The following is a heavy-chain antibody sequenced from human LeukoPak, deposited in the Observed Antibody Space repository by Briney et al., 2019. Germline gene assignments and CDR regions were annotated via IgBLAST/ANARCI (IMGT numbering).Heavy chain of an antibody. CDR1: GGSISSSSYY. D-gene: IGHD3-10*01. J-gene: IGHJ1*01. CDR3: ARHWGTYYGSGNSGGYFQH. V-gene: IGHV4-39*01. Sequence: SETLSLTCTVSGGSISSSSYYWGWIRQPPGKGLEWIGSIYYSGSTYYNPSLKSRVTISVDTSKNQFSLKLSSVTAADTAVYYCARHWGTYYGSGNSGGYFQHWGQGTLVTVSS. CDR2: IYYSGST.